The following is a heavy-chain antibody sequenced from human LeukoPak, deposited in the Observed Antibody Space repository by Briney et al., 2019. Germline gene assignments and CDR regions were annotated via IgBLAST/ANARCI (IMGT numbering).Heavy chain of an antibody. CDR1: GFTFSSYG. CDR3: AKDLVTGSLDY. J-gene: IGHJ4*02. CDR2: ISGSGGST. V-gene: IGHV3-23*01. D-gene: IGHD3-10*01. Sequence: GGSLRLSCAASGFTFSSYGMSWVRQAPGKGLEWVSAISGSGGSTYYADSVKGRFTIPRDNSKNTLYLQMDSLRAEDTAIYYCAKDLVTGSLDYWGQGTLVTVSS.